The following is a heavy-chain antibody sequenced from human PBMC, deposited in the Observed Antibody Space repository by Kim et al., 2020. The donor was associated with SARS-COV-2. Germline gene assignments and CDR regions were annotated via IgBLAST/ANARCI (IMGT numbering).Heavy chain of an antibody. Sequence: SETLSLTCAVYGGSFSGYYWSWIRQPPGKGLEWIGEINHSGSTNYNPSLKSRVTISVDTSKNQFSLKLSSVTAADTAVYYCARGPRGQWLVRGAFDIWG. D-gene: IGHD6-19*01. J-gene: IGHJ3*02. V-gene: IGHV4-34*01. CDR1: GGSFSGYY. CDR2: INHSGST. CDR3: ARGPRGQWLVRGAFDI.